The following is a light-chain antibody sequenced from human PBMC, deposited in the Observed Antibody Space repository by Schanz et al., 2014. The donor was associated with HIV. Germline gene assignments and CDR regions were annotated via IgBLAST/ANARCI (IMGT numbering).Light chain of an antibody. CDR3: QQYSNAPYT. J-gene: IGKJ2*01. Sequence: EIVLTQSPGTLSLSPGERATLSCRASQSVSSSYLAWYQQKPGQAPRLLISGASSRATGIPDRFSGSGSGTDFTLTISRLEPEDFAVYYCQQYSNAPYTFGQGTRLEIK. CDR1: QSVSSSY. CDR2: GAS. V-gene: IGKV3-20*01.